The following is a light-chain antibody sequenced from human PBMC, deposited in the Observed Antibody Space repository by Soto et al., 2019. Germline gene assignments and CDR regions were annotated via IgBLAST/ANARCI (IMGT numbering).Light chain of an antibody. CDR3: SSYTSSRTFV. Sequence: QSALTQPASVSGSPGQSITISCTGSSSDVGGYDYVSWYQQHPGKAPKVMIYEVSNRPSGVSHRFSGSKSDNTASLTISGLQAEDEADHYCSSYTSSRTFVFGTGTKVTVL. CDR2: EVS. CDR1: SSDVGGYDY. J-gene: IGLJ1*01. V-gene: IGLV2-14*01.